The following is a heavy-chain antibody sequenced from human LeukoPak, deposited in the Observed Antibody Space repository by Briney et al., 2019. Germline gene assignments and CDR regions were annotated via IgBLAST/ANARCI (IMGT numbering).Heavy chain of an antibody. CDR3: AKVSVCYGCYLDY. D-gene: IGHD3-16*01. J-gene: IGHJ4*02. CDR1: GYTFSSHG. CDR2: INGAGDNP. V-gene: IGHV3-23*01. Sequence: GSLRLSCAASGYTFSSHGLTWVRQAPGKGLEWVSNINGAGDNPYYAETVKGRFTIYRDNSKNTLYLQMHSLRAEDTAIYYCAKVSVCYGCYLDYWGQGTLVTVS.